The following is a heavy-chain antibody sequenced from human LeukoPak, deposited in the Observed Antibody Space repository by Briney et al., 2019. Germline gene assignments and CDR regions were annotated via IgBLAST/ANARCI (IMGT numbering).Heavy chain of an antibody. J-gene: IGHJ2*01. D-gene: IGHD4-17*01. CDR1: GGTISSSNYY. CDR3: ARDRVTTVTRLICWYFDL. Sequence: KPSETLSLTCTVSGGTISSSNYYWGWLGQPPGKGLEWNGSSYYSGSTYYNPSLKSRATITVNTTKYQFSLKLSSVTAAETAVYYCARDRVTTVTRLICWYFDLWGRGGLVTVSS. CDR2: SYYSGST. V-gene: IGHV4-39*02.